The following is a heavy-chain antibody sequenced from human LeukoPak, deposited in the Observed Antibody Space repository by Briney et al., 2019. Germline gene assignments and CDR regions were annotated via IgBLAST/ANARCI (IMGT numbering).Heavy chain of an antibody. J-gene: IGHJ4*02. CDR1: GFTFSDYY. Sequence: PGGSLRLSCAASGFTFSDYYVSWIRQAPGKGLEWVSYISSSSSYTNYADSVKGRFTISRDNAKNSLYLQMNSLRVEDMAVYYCARGGGYSYVTNWGQGTLVTVSS. V-gene: IGHV3-11*06. CDR2: ISSSSSYT. D-gene: IGHD5-18*01. CDR3: ARGGGYSYVTN.